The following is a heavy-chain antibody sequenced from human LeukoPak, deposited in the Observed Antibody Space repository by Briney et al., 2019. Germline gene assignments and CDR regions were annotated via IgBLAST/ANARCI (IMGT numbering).Heavy chain of an antibody. J-gene: IGHJ6*02. V-gene: IGHV3-30*18. CDR3: AKGWSGMDV. CDR1: GFTFSSYG. CDR2: ISYDGSNK. Sequence: GRSLRLSCAASGFTFSSYGMQWVRQAPGKGLEWVAVISYDGSNKYYADSVKGRFTISRDNSKNTLYLQMNSLRAEDTAVYYCAKGWSGMDVWGQGTTVTVSS.